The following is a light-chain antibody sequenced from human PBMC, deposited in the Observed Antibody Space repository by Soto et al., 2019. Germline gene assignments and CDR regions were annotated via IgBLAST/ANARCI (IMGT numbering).Light chain of an antibody. CDR3: CSYAGSYTHV. CDR1: SSDVGRYNF. CDR2: DVI. Sequence: QSALTQPRSVSGSPGQSVTLSCTGTSSDVGRYNFVSWYQQHPDKAPKLMIYDVIKRPSGVPDRFSGSKSGNTASLTIYGLQAEDEADYHCCSYAGSYTHVFGTGTKLTVL. V-gene: IGLV2-11*01. J-gene: IGLJ1*01.